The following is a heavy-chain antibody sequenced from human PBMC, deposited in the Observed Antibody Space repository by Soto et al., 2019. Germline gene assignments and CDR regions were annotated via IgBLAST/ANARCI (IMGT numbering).Heavy chain of an antibody. V-gene: IGHV4-4*07. CDR1: GGAISSYY. CDR3: ARVAFSYFGMDV. CDR2: VFSSGST. D-gene: IGHD3-3*02. J-gene: IGHJ6*02. Sequence: KASETLSLTCSVPGGAISSYYLSWVRQPAGKGLEWIGRVFSSGSTNYNASLKSRVTMSIDTSKNEVSLTLRSVTAADTAVYYCARVAFSYFGMDVWGPGTTVTVYS.